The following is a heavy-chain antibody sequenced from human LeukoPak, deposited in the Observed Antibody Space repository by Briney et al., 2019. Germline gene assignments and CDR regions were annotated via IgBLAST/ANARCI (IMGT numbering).Heavy chain of an antibody. Sequence: SETLSLTCTVSGGSISSGSYYWSWIRQSPGKGLEWIGYIYHAGSTNYNPSLESRVTISVDRSKNQFSLKLTSVTAADTAVYYCARGFFDSRGYSNPFDYWGQGALVTVSS. CDR3: ARGFFDSRGYSNPFDY. D-gene: IGHD3-22*01. CDR2: IYHAGST. J-gene: IGHJ4*02. V-gene: IGHV4-61*01. CDR1: GGSISSGSYY.